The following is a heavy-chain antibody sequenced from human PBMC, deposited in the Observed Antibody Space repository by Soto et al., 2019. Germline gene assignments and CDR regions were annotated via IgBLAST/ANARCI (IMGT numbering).Heavy chain of an antibody. Sequence: SVKVSCKASGGTFSSYTISWVRQAPGQGLEWMGRIIPILGIANYAQKFQGRVTITADKSTSTAYMELSSLRSEDTAVYYCASISGSYHNFDYWGQGTLVTVSS. J-gene: IGHJ4*02. CDR3: ASISGSYHNFDY. CDR1: GGTFSSYT. D-gene: IGHD1-26*01. CDR2: IIPILGIA. V-gene: IGHV1-69*02.